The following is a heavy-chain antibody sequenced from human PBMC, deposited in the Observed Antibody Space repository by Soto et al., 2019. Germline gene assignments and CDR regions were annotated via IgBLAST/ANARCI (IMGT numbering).Heavy chain of an antibody. Sequence: GGSLRLSCTASGFTFSSYIMNWVRQAPGKGLEWISTITADGGGTFYADSVKGRFTISRDNSKNTLYLQMDNLRAADTAVYYCARSPKSSDFPYYFDFWGQGTQVTVSS. J-gene: IGHJ4*02. CDR3: ARSPKSSDFPYYFDF. D-gene: IGHD2-21*02. V-gene: IGHV3-23*01. CDR2: ITADGGGT. CDR1: GFTFSSYI.